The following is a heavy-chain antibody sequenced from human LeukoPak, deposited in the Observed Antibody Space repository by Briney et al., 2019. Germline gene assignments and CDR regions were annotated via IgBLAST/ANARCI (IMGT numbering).Heavy chain of an antibody. CDR2: ITRSSTTI. D-gene: IGHD3-9*01. Sequence: GGSLRLSGAVSGFTFSTHSMNWVRQAPGKGLEWVSYITRSSTTIFYADSVKGRFTISRDNAKNSLYLQMNSLRDEDTAVYYCARSGDYYDTLTGLQHWGQGTLVTVSS. CDR1: GFTFSTHS. J-gene: IGHJ1*01. CDR3: ARSGDYYDTLTGLQH. V-gene: IGHV3-48*02.